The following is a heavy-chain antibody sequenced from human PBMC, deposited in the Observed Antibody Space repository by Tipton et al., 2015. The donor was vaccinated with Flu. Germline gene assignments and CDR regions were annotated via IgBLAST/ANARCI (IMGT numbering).Heavy chain of an antibody. CDR2: ISGGGSTI. CDR1: GFSVTNNY. D-gene: IGHD3-22*01. Sequence: SLRLSCAASGFSVTNNYVTWVRQAPGRGLEWVSYISGGGSTIHYADSVKGRFTISRDNAYNSLYLQMDSLRAEDTAVYYCARDEPRPLYYDTPGYYSYWGQGTLVTVSS. CDR3: ARDEPRPLYYDTPGYYSY. J-gene: IGHJ4*02. V-gene: IGHV3-11*01.